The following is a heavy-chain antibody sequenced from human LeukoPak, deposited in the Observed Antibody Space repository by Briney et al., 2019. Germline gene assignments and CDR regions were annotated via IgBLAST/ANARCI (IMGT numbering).Heavy chain of an antibody. CDR3: ARGPHTMVRGSYYMDV. V-gene: IGHV3-21*01. CDR2: ISSSSSYI. Sequence: SGGSLRLSCAASGFTFSSYSMNWVRQAPGKGLEWVSSISSSSSYIYYADSVKGRFTISRDNAKNSLYLQMNSLRAEDTAVYYCARGPHTMVRGSYYMDVWGKGTTVTVSS. J-gene: IGHJ6*03. D-gene: IGHD3-10*01. CDR1: GFTFSSYS.